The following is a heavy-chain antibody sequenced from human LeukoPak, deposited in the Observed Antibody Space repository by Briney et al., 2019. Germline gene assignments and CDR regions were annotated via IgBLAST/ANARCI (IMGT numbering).Heavy chain of an antibody. J-gene: IGHJ6*03. CDR1: GFTFSSYS. V-gene: IGHV3-21*01. CDR2: ISSSSSYI. CDR3: AREARYYYYMDV. Sequence: PGGSLRLSCAASGFTFSSYSMNWVRQAPGKGLEWVSFISSSSSYIYYADSVKGRFTISRDNAKNSLYLQMNSLRAEDTAVYYCAREARYYYYMDVWGKGTTVTVSS.